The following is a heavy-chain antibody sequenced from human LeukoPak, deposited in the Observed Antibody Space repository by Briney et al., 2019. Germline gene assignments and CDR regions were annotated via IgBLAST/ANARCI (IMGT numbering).Heavy chain of an antibody. Sequence: GGSLRLSCEASGFTFSSYWMHWVRQVPGKGLVWVSRINGDGTSTSYADSVKGRFTITRDSAENTLYLQMNSLRAEDTAVYYCTRLGKEVTNDYWGQGTLVTVSS. D-gene: IGHD4-17*01. CDR2: INGDGTST. CDR3: TRLGKEVTNDY. V-gene: IGHV3-74*01. CDR1: GFTFSSYW. J-gene: IGHJ4*02.